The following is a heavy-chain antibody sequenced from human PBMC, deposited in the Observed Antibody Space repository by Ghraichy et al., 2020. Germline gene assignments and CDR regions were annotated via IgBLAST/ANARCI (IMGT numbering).Heavy chain of an antibody. CDR2: ISGTGGST. CDR3: AKHTKIYSGSPPGDNYFDY. Sequence: GGSLRLSCAASGFTFSSYAMSWVRQAPGKGLEWVSAISGTGGSTYYADSVKGRFTISRDNSKNTLYLQMNNLRAEDTAVYYCAKHTKIYSGSPPGDNYFDYWGQGTLVTVSS. V-gene: IGHV3-23*01. D-gene: IGHD1-26*01. J-gene: IGHJ4*02. CDR1: GFTFSSYA.